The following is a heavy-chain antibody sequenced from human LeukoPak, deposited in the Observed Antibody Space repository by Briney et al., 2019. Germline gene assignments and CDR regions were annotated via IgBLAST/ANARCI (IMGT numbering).Heavy chain of an antibody. CDR3: ARALEGIAAAGMFDY. CDR2: INWNGGST. Sequence: GGSLRLSCAASGFTFDDYGMIWVPQAPGKGLEWFSGINWNGGSTGYADSVKGRFTISRDNANNSLYLQMNSLTAEDTALYYCARALEGIAAAGMFDYWGQGTLVTVSS. D-gene: IGHD6-13*01. V-gene: IGHV3-20*04. CDR1: GFTFDDYG. J-gene: IGHJ4*02.